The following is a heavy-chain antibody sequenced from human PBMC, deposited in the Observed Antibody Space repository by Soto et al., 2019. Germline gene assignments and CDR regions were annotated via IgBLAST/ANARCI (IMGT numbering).Heavy chain of an antibody. J-gene: IGHJ6*02. CDR3: ARAGVQQLVLGGFYYYYGMDV. CDR1: GGSISSGGYY. CDR2: IYYSGST. D-gene: IGHD6-13*01. Sequence: QVQLQESGPGLVKPSQTLSLTCTVSGGSISSGGYYWSWIRQHPGKGLEWIGYIYYSGSTYYTPSLMSRVTISVDTSKNQFSLKLSSVTAADTAVYYCARAGVQQLVLGGFYYYYGMDVWGQGTTVTVSS. V-gene: IGHV4-31*03.